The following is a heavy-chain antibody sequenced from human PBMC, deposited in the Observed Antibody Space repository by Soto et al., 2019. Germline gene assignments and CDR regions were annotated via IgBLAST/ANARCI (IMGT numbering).Heavy chain of an antibody. CDR2: ISSSSSYI. D-gene: IGHD3-9*01. J-gene: IGHJ4*02. CDR3: ARTSGYILTGQELKG. CDR1: GFTFSSYS. V-gene: IGHV3-21*01. Sequence: GGSLRLSCAASGFTFSSYSMNWVRQAPGKGLEWVSSISSSSSYIYYADSVKGRFTISRDNAKNSLYLQMNSLRAEDTAVYYCARTSGYILTGQELKGWGQGTLVTVSS.